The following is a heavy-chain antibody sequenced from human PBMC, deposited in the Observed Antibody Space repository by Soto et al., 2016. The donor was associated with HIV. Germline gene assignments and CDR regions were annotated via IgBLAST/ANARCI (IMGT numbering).Heavy chain of an antibody. Sequence: QVQLMQSGAEVKKPGTSVKVSCKTSGYTFTANYIHWVRQAPGQGLEWLGWIVPNTGGTNYGQRFQDRVTVTRDAATSTVYMELSRLGSDDTAVYYCARGTRQYLVPLDYWGQGTLVTVSS. CDR2: IVPNTGGT. J-gene: IGHJ4*02. CDR3: ARGTRQYLVPLDY. V-gene: IGHV1-2*02. CDR1: GYTFTANY. D-gene: IGHD6-13*01.